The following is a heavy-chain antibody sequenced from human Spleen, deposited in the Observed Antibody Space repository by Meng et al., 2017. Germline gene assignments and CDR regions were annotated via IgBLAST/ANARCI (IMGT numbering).Heavy chain of an antibody. J-gene: IGHJ4*02. V-gene: IGHV1-18*01. D-gene: IGHD2-2*01. CDR1: GYTFTSYG. CDR3: ARGARSSLPDY. CDR2: ISGYNGNT. Sequence: QGQRVQSGVWVKKPGASVKVSCKASGYTFTSYGISWVRQAPGQGLEWMGWISGYNGNTNYAQKFQGRVTMTTDTSTSTVYMELRSLRSDDTAVYYCARGARSSLPDYWGQGTLVTVSS.